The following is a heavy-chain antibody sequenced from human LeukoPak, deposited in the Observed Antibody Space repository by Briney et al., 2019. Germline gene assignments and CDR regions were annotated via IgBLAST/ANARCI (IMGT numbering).Heavy chain of an antibody. CDR2: VSTNGGST. V-gene: IGHV3-64*02. Sequence: PGGSLRLSCAASGFSFSNYAMHWVRQAPGKGLEYVSSVSTNGGSTFYAESVKGRFTISRDNSKNTLYIQMGCLRDEDMAVYYCARGVAAEFIRGAFAIWGQGARVSVSS. CDR1: GFSFSNYA. CDR3: ARGVAAEFIRGAFAI. J-gene: IGHJ3*02. D-gene: IGHD2-15*01.